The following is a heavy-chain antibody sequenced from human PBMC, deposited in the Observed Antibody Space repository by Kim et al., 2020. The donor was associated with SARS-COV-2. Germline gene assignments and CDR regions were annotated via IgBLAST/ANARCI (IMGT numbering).Heavy chain of an antibody. Sequence: SQTLSLTCAISGDSVSSKSAAWNWIRQSPSRGLEWLGRTYYRSKWSNDYAVSVKSRITVNPDTSKNQFSLQLSSVTPEDTAVYYCARGIAADGNYWFDPWGQGTLVTVSS. V-gene: IGHV6-1*01. J-gene: IGHJ5*02. CDR1: GDSVSSKSAA. CDR3: ARGIAADGNYWFDP. CDR2: TYYRSKWSN. D-gene: IGHD6-13*01.